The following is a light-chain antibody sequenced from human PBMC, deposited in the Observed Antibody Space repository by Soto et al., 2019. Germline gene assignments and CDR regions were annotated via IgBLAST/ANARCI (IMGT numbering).Light chain of an antibody. V-gene: IGKV1-5*03. CDR1: QSIRSW. J-gene: IGKJ1*01. Sequence: DLPMTQSPSTLSASVGDRVTITCRASQSIRSWLAWYQQKPGQAPKLLISKASTLESGVPSRFSCSGFGTEFTLTITSLQPDDFATYYCQQYISYWTFGQGTKVEIK. CDR3: QQYISYWT. CDR2: KAS.